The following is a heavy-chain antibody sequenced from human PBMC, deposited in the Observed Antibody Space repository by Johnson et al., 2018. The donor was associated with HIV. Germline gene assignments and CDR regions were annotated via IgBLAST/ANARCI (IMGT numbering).Heavy chain of an antibody. Sequence: QVQLVESGGGVVQPGGSLRLSCAASGFTFSSYGMHWVRQAPGKGLEWVAFIRYDGSNKYYADSVKGRFTISRDNYKDTLYLQMNSLRAEDTAVYYCAGPAGDFWSGYYDAFEIWGQGTMVTVSS. CDR2: IRYDGSNK. V-gene: IGHV3-30*02. D-gene: IGHD3-3*01. J-gene: IGHJ3*02. CDR1: GFTFSSYG. CDR3: AGPAGDFWSGYYDAFEI.